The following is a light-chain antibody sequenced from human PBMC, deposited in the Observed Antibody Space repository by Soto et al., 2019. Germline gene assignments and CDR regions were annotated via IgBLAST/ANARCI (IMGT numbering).Light chain of an antibody. J-gene: IGKJ1*01. Sequence: DVVMNQSPLALHLIIGEPSSIPCRACQCLVYSDGNTYLNWFQQRPGQSPRRLIYKVSNRDSGVPDRFSGSGSATDFTLKISRVEAEDVGVYYCMQGTHWPPGTFGQGTKVDIK. V-gene: IGKV2-30*01. CDR2: KVS. CDR1: QCLVYSDGNTY. CDR3: MQGTHWPPGT.